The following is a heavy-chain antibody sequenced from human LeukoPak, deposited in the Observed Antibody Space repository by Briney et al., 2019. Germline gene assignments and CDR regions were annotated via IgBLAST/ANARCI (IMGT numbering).Heavy chain of an antibody. J-gene: IGHJ4*02. Sequence: GGSLRLSCAASGFTFDDYAMHWVRQAPGKGLEWVSLISWDGGSTYYADSVKGRFTISRDNSRNSLYLQMNSLRAEDTALYYCAKEATDSATIDYWGQGTLVTVSS. CDR2: ISWDGGST. CDR3: AKEATDSATIDY. CDR1: GFTFDDYA. V-gene: IGHV3-43D*04. D-gene: IGHD1-1*01.